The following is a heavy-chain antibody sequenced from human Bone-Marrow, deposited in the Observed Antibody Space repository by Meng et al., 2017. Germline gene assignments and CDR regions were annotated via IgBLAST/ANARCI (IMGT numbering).Heavy chain of an antibody. J-gene: IGHJ5*02. CDR3: ATSNALPALNWFDP. D-gene: IGHD1-1*01. V-gene: IGHV4-39*07. CDR1: RGSIRGRSYY. Sequence: LQLTEAGPGLWKPSGTLSPVCGVSRGSIRGRSYYWGWIRQRPGKGLEWIGTIYYSGSTYYNPSLNSRVTISVDTSKNQFSLKLNSVTAADTALYYCATSNALPALNWFDPWGRGTLVTVSS. CDR2: IYYSGST.